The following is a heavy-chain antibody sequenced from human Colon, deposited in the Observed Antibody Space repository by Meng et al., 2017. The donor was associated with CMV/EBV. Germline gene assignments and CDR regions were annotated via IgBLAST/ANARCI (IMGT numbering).Heavy chain of an antibody. CDR2: ISVDGAGT. Sequence: GGSLRLSCVASGLTLSNHVVHWVRQAPGTGLGWVAAISVDGAGTYIADSVKGRFAISRDNSENTVSLEVNSVTTEDTAIYYCSTEGGSSGYFGYFDYWGPGTLVTVSS. CDR3: STEGGSSGYFGYFDY. CDR1: GLTLSNHV. V-gene: IGHV3-30*09. D-gene: IGHD3-22*01. J-gene: IGHJ4*02.